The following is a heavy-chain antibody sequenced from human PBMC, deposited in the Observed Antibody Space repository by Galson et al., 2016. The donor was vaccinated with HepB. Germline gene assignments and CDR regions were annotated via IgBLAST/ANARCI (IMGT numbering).Heavy chain of an antibody. D-gene: IGHD3-16*01. CDR1: GDSISSGSYF. CDR3: VRDSYVTLRTACYF. J-gene: IGHJ3*01. V-gene: IGHV4-61*02. CDR2: IHTSGST. Sequence: TLSLTCTVSGDSISSGSYFWTWIRQPAGKGLEWIGRIHTSGSTNYNPTLKSRVTVLADTSKNQFSLNLSSLTAADTAVYYCVRDSYVTLRTACYFWGLGTLVTASS.